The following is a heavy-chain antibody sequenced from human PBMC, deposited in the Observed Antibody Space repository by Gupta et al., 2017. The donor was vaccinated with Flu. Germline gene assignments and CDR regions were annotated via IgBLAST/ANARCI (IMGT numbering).Heavy chain of an antibody. D-gene: IGHD3-22*01. J-gene: IGHJ4*02. Sequence: QVQLQESGPGLVKPSETLSLTCAVSGYSISSGYYWGWIRQPPGKGLEWIGSIYHSGSTYYNPSLKSRVTISVDTSKNQFSLKLSSVTAADTAVYYCARKVAPLSLYYYDSSGQYYFDYWGQGTLVTVSS. CDR3: ARKVAPLSLYYYDSSGQYYFDY. V-gene: IGHV4-38-2*01. CDR1: GYSISSGYY. CDR2: IYHSGST.